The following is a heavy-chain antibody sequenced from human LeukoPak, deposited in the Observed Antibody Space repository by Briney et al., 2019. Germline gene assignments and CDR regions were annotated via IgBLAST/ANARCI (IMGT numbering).Heavy chain of an antibody. CDR1: GYSISSDCY. Sequence: PSETLSLTCAVSGYSISSDCYWGWIRQPPGKGLEWIGSIYHSGSTSYNPSLKSRVTISGDTSKNQFSLQLTSVTAADSAVYYCARNATSPFDSWGQGTRVTVSS. CDR3: ARNATSPFDS. V-gene: IGHV4-38-2*01. CDR2: IYHSGST. J-gene: IGHJ4*02.